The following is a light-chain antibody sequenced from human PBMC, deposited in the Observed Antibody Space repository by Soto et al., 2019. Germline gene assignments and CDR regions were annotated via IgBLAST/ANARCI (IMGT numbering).Light chain of an antibody. CDR3: MQGLQPPLT. CDR2: LGA. J-gene: IGKJ4*01. Sequence: DIVMTQSPLSLPVTPGEAASISCRSSQSLLQSNGKNSLDWYLQKPGQSHRLLIFLGANRASGVPDRFSGSGSGTYFTLTISRVEAEDVWIYYCMQGLQPPLTFGGGTRVEMK. CDR1: QSLLQSNGKNS. V-gene: IGKV2-28*01.